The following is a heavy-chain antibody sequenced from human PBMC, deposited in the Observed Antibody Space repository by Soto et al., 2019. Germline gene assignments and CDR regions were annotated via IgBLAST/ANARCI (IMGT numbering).Heavy chain of an antibody. CDR2: TRNRANSYTT. V-gene: IGHV3-72*01. D-gene: IGHD6-13*01. J-gene: IGHJ6*02. CDR1: GFTLSDHY. Sequence: EVQLVESGGGLVQPGGSLRLSCAASGFTLSDHYMDWVRQAPGKGLEWVGRTRNRANSYTTEYAASVKGRFTISRDEYKNSLYMQMNSLKTEDTAVYYCTRGAGMAAAVIGHFYAMDVWGQGTTVTVSS. CDR3: TRGAGMAAAVIGHFYAMDV.